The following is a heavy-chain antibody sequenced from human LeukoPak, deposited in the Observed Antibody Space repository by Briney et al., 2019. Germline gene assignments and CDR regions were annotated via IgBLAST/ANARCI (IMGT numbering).Heavy chain of an antibody. CDR1: GFTFDDYA. Sequence: AGRSLRLSCAASGFTFDDYAMHWVRQAPGKGLEWVSGISWNSGSIGYADSVKGRFTISRDNAKNSLYLQMNSLRAEDTALYYCAKDKGITMVRGVIPHYYYGMDVWGQGTMVTVSS. CDR2: ISWNSGSI. CDR3: AKDKGITMVRGVIPHYYYGMDV. V-gene: IGHV3-9*01. J-gene: IGHJ6*02. D-gene: IGHD3-10*01.